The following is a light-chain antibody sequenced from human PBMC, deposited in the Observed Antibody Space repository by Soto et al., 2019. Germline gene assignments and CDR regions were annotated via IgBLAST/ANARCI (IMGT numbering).Light chain of an antibody. Sequence: EIVMTQSPATLSVSPGERATLSCRASQSVSSNLAWYQQKPGQAPRLLIYGASTRATGIPARFSGSGSGTEFALTMSSLQSEDFAVYDCQQCSNWPYTFGQGTNLEIK. J-gene: IGKJ2*01. V-gene: IGKV3-15*01. CDR2: GAS. CDR1: QSVSSN. CDR3: QQCSNWPYT.